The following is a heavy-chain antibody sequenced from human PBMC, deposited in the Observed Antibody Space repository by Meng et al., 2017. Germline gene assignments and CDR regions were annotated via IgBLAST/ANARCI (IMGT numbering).Heavy chain of an antibody. D-gene: IGHD4-17*01. CDR2: IYSGGST. CDR3: ARDYGDHLGFDY. Sequence: EWRLGGAGGGLSQQGGSLGLSGAASGFTVISNYMGWVRQAPGKGLEWGSVIYSGGSTYYADSVKGRFTISRDNSKNTLYLQMNSLRAEDTAVYYCARDYGDHLGFDYWGQGTLVTVSS. V-gene: IGHV3-53*01. J-gene: IGHJ4*02. CDR1: GFTVISNY.